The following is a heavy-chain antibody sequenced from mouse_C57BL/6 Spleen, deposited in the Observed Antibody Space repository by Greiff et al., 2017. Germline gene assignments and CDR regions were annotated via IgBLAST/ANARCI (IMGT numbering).Heavy chain of an antibody. Sequence: VQLQQSGPELVKPGASVKISCKASGYSFTGYYMNWVKQSPEKSLEWIGEINPSTGGTTYNQKFKAKATLTVDKSSSPAYMQLKSLTSEDSADYYCARSSLYIATVVATDYWGQGTTLTVSS. CDR1: GYSFTGYY. CDR3: ARSSLYIATVVATDY. V-gene: IGHV1-42*01. D-gene: IGHD1-1*01. J-gene: IGHJ2*01. CDR2: INPSTGGT.